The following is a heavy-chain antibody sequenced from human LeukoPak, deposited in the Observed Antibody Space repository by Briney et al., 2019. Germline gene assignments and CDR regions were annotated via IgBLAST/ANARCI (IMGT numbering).Heavy chain of an antibody. CDR2: IIPILDIA. CDR3: ARASGSYLDAFDI. CDR1: GYTFTGYY. V-gene: IGHV1-69*02. J-gene: IGHJ3*02. D-gene: IGHD1-26*01. Sequence: SVKVSCKASGYTFTGYYMHWVRQAPGQRLEWMGRIIPILDIANYAQKFQGRVTITADKSTSTAYMELSSLRSEDTAVYYCARASGSYLDAFDIWGQGTMVTVSS.